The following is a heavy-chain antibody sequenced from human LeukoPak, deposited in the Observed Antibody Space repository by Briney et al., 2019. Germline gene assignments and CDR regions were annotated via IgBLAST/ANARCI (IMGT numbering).Heavy chain of an antibody. CDR2: ISGSNPGT. Sequence: GGSLRLSCAATAFTFSTYAMSWVRQTPGKGLEWVAAISGSNPGTYHANSVKGRFTISRDNSKNTLHLQMSGLRAEDTARYYCAKAPVGHCSGAFCYHFDSWGQGTLVTVSS. D-gene: IGHD2-15*01. V-gene: IGHV3-23*01. J-gene: IGHJ4*02. CDR3: AKAPVGHCSGAFCYHFDS. CDR1: AFTFSTYA.